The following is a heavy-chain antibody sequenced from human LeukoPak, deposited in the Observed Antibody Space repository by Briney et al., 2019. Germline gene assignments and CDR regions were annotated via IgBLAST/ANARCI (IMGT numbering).Heavy chain of an antibody. Sequence: ASVKVSCKASGYTFSSYALHWVRQAPGQRLECMGWINPGNGYTEYSQKFQGRVTMTRDTSANTAYMELSSLRSEDTAVYYCTRDQVVRGVIRAFDIWGQGTMVTISS. CDR3: TRDQVVRGVIRAFDI. D-gene: IGHD3-10*01. V-gene: IGHV1-3*01. J-gene: IGHJ3*02. CDR1: GYTFSSYA. CDR2: INPGNGYT.